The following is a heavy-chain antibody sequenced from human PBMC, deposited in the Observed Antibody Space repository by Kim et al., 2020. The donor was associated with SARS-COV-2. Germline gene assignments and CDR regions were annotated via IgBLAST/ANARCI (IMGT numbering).Heavy chain of an antibody. V-gene: IGHV4-59*01. CDR3: ARESSSWYRDAFDI. D-gene: IGHD6-13*01. J-gene: IGHJ3*02. Sequence: NPSLKSRVTISVDTSKNQFSLKLSSVTAADTAVYYCARESSSWYRDAFDIWGQGTMVTVSS.